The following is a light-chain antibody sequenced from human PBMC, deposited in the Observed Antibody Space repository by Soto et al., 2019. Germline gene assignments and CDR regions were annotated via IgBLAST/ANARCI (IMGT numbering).Light chain of an antibody. CDR3: QQYNNWPRGT. Sequence: EIVMTQSPATLPVSPGERATLSCRASQSVSSNLAWYQQKPGQAPRLLIYGASTRATGIPARFSGSGSGTEFTLTISSLQSEDFAVYYCQQYNNWPRGTFGQGTKLELK. CDR2: GAS. J-gene: IGKJ2*02. V-gene: IGKV3-15*01. CDR1: QSVSSN.